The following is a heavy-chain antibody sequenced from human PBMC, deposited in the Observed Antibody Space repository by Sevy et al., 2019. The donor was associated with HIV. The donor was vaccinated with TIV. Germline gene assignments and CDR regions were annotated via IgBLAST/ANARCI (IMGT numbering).Heavy chain of an antibody. CDR2: IGRKVNIYAT. Sequence: GGSLRLSCAASGFNFSGSTMYWVRQASGKGLEWVGRIGRKVNIYATAYAASVKGRFTISRDDSKNTAYLQMNGLKTEDTAMYYCSSQRSIAVAGDYFDYWGQGTLVTVSS. V-gene: IGHV3-73*01. CDR1: GFNFSGST. J-gene: IGHJ4*02. D-gene: IGHD6-19*01. CDR3: SSQRSIAVAGDYFDY.